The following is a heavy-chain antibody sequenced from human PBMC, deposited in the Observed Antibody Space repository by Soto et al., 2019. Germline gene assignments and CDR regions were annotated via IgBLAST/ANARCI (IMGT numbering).Heavy chain of an antibody. J-gene: IGHJ5*02. CDR2: MNPTSGNT. Sequence: SVKVSCKASGSSFTNYDISWLRQATGQGLEWMGWMNPTSGNTGYAQKFQGRVTMTRNSSINTAYMELSSLRSEDTAVYYCARDIRRGTSWFDPWGQGTLVTVSS. V-gene: IGHV1-8*01. CDR3: ARDIRRGTSWFDP. D-gene: IGHD3-10*01. CDR1: GSSFTNYD.